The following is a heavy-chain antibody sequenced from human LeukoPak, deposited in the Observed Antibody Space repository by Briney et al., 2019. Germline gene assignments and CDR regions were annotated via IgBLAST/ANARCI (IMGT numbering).Heavy chain of an antibody. J-gene: IGHJ4*02. V-gene: IGHV5-51*01. Sequence: GESLKISCKGSGYSFSTYWIGWVRQMPGKGLEWMGIIYPGDSDTRYSPSFQGQVTISADKSISTAYLQWSSLKASDTAMYYCARRSGLGSSPYYFDYWGQGTLVTVSS. CDR1: GYSFSTYW. CDR2: IYPGDSDT. D-gene: IGHD2-2*01. CDR3: ARRSGLGSSPYYFDY.